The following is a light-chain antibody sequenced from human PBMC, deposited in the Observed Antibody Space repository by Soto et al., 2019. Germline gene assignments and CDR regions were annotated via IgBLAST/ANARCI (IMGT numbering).Light chain of an antibody. CDR1: QGISRW. V-gene: IGKV1-12*01. CDR2: AAS. J-gene: IGKJ3*01. Sequence: DIQMTQSPSSVSASVGDRITITCRASQGISRWLAWYQQKPGRAPKLLIYAASNLQTGVPSRFSGSGSETDFTLTTASLQAEDFATYHCQQAYNFPFTFGPGTKVDIK. CDR3: QQAYNFPFT.